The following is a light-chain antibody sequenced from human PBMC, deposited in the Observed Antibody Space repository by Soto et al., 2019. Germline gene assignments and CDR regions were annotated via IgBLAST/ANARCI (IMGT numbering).Light chain of an antibody. Sequence: DIQMTQSPSTLSASVGDRVTITCRASQSISNWLAWYQQKPGKAPKLLIYDAYSLESGVPSRFSGSGSGTEFTLTISSLQPDDFATYYCQQYNSYSWTFGQGTKVDIK. CDR1: QSISNW. CDR2: DAY. CDR3: QQYNSYSWT. V-gene: IGKV1-5*01. J-gene: IGKJ1*01.